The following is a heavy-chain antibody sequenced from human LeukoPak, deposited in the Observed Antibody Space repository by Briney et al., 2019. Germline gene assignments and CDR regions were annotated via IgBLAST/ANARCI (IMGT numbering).Heavy chain of an antibody. CDR3: ARGLGIQTFDY. V-gene: IGHV3-66*02. CDR1: GFTVSSNY. Sequence: GGSLRLSCAASGFTVSSNYMSWVRQAPGKGLEWVSVIYSGGSTYYADSVKGRFTISRDNSENTLYLQMNSLRAEDTAVYYCARGLGIQTFDYWGQGTLVTVSS. J-gene: IGHJ4*02. D-gene: IGHD5-18*01. CDR2: IYSGGST.